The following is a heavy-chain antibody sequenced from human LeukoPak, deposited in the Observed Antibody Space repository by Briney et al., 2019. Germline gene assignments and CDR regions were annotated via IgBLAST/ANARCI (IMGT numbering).Heavy chain of an antibody. Sequence: GASVKVSCKASGYTFTSYGISWVRQAPGQGLEWVGWISAYNGNTNYAQKLQGRVTMTTDTSTSTAYMELRSLRSDDTAVYYCARAYSSSWYGDNWFDPWGQGTLVTVSA. V-gene: IGHV1-18*01. CDR2: ISAYNGNT. CDR1: GYTFTSYG. J-gene: IGHJ5*02. CDR3: ARAYSSSWYGDNWFDP. D-gene: IGHD6-13*01.